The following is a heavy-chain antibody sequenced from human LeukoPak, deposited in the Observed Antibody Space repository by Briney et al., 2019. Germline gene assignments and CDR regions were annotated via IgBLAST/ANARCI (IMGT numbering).Heavy chain of an antibody. CDR2: VDPEDGET. CDR1: GYTFTDYY. Sequence: WASVKVSCKVSGYTFTDYYMHWVRQAPGKGLEWMGLVDPEDGETIYAEKFQGRVTITADTSTDTAYMELSSLRSEDTAVYYCATDPHIAVAGTYVDYWGQGTLVTVSS. D-gene: IGHD6-19*01. CDR3: ATDPHIAVAGTYVDY. V-gene: IGHV1-69-2*01. J-gene: IGHJ4*02.